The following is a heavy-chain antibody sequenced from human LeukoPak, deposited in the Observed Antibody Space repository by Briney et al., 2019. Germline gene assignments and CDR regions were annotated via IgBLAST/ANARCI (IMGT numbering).Heavy chain of an antibody. CDR1: GFTFTSHA. Sequence: GWSLRLSCALSGFTFTSHARSTVRQAPGKGLDLVSAICGSGGSTYYADSVKGRFTISRDNSKNTLYLQMNSLRAEDTAVYYCANTRGIMITLGGVIVPNWGQGILVTVSS. J-gene: IGHJ4*02. CDR2: ICGSGGST. V-gene: IGHV3-23*01. D-gene: IGHD3-16*02. CDR3: ANTRGIMITLGGVIVPN.